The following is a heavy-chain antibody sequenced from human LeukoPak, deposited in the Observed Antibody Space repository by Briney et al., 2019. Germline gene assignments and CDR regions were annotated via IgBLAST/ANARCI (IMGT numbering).Heavy chain of an antibody. CDR2: SSAKNDNT. J-gene: IGHJ4*02. D-gene: IGHD6-13*01. Sequence: GASVKVSCKTSGYSFSNYGIVWVRQAPGQGLEWMGWSSAKNDNTKNSQKVQGRVTMTTDSSTNIAYLDLRSLRSDDTAVYCARASDISWPFENWGQGTLVTVSS. V-gene: IGHV1-18*01. CDR1: GYSFSNYG. CDR3: ARASDISWPFEN.